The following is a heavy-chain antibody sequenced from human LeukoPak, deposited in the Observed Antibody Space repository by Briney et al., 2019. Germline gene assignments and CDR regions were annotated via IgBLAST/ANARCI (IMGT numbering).Heavy chain of an antibody. D-gene: IGHD2-15*01. CDR3: CSGAYLY. J-gene: IGHJ4*02. CDR2: VHHSGST. Sequence: SETLSLTCAVYGGSFTNYYWTWIRQPPGRRPEWIGEVHHSGSTNYNPSLKSRVTMSVDRSKNQFSLKLSPVTAADTAVYYCCSGAYLYWGQGTLVTVSS. CDR1: GGSFTNYY. V-gene: IGHV4-34*01.